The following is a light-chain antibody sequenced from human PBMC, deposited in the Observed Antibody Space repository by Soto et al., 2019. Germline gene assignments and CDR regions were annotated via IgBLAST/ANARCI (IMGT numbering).Light chain of an antibody. J-gene: IGLJ3*02. CDR2: EVS. V-gene: IGLV2-14*01. CDR1: SSDVGGYNY. Sequence: QSALTQPASVSGSPGQSITISCTGTSSDVGGYNYVSWYQQHPGKAPKLVIYEVSNRPSGVSNRFSGSKSDNTASLTISGVQAEDEADYYCSSYSASTLEVFGGGTKLTVL. CDR3: SSYSASTLEV.